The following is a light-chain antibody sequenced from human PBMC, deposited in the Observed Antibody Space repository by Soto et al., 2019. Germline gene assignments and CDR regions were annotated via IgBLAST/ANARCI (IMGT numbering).Light chain of an antibody. CDR3: QHYITYPLT. CDR2: KAS. V-gene: IGKV1-5*03. J-gene: IGKJ4*01. Sequence: DIHMTQFPSTLSASVGDRVTISCRASQSISIWLAWYQQKPGKAPKLLIYKASSLESGVPSRFSGSGSGTEFTLTISSLQTDDFATYYCQHYITYPLTFGGGTKV. CDR1: QSISIW.